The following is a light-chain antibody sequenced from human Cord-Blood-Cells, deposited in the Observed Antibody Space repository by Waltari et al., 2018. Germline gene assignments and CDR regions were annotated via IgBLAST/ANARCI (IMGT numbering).Light chain of an antibody. CDR2: DDS. J-gene: IGLJ3*02. CDR1: NIGRKS. Sequence: SYVLTQPPSVSVAPGKTARITCGGNNIGRKSVHGYQQKPGQAPVLVVYDDSDRPSGIPERFSGSNSGNTATLTISRVEAGDEADYYCQVWDSSSDHHWVFGGGTKLTVL. V-gene: IGLV3-21*03. CDR3: QVWDSSSDHHWV.